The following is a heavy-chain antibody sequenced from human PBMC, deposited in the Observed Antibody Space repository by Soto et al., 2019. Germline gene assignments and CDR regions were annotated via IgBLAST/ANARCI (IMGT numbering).Heavy chain of an antibody. CDR1: GFSLSTSGMR. Sequence: SGPTLVNPTQTLTLTCTFSGFSLSTSGMRVSWIRQPPGKALEWLARIDWDDDKFYSTSLKTRLTISKATSKNQVVLTMTNMDPVGTATYYCARDYYGSGSYYNGIDYWGQGTLVTVSS. V-gene: IGHV2-70*04. J-gene: IGHJ4*02. CDR2: IDWDDDK. CDR3: ARDYYGSGSYYNGIDY. D-gene: IGHD3-10*01.